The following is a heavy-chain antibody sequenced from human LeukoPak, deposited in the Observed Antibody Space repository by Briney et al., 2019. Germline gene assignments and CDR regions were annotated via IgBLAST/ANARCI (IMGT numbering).Heavy chain of an antibody. CDR1: GGSISSHY. CDR3: ARALYGGYGHFDY. Sequence: TSETLSLTCTVSGGSISSHYWSWVRQPPGKGLEWIGYIYYSGSTKYNPSLKSRVTISVDTSKNQFSLKLSSVTAADTAVYYCARALYGGYGHFDYWGRGTLVTVSS. V-gene: IGHV4-59*11. D-gene: IGHD5-12*01. J-gene: IGHJ4*02. CDR2: IYYSGST.